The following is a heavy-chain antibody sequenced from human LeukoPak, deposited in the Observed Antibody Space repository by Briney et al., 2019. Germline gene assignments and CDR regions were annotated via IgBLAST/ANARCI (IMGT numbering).Heavy chain of an antibody. CDR1: GFTFNSYA. Sequence: PGRSLRLSCAASGFTFNSYAMHWVRQAPGKGLEWVAVISYDGGNKYYADSVKGRFTISRDNSKNTLYLQMNSLRAEDTAVYYCAKGDHSGSYYVGYFDYWGQGTLVTVSS. V-gene: IGHV3-30*04. CDR2: ISYDGGNK. D-gene: IGHD1-26*01. CDR3: AKGDHSGSYYVGYFDY. J-gene: IGHJ4*02.